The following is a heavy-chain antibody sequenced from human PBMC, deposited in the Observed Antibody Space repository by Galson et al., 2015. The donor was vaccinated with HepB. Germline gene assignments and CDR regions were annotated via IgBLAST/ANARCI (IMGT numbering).Heavy chain of an antibody. CDR3: ARVPKAPLRGMDV. CDR1: GFTFSNYG. CDR2: ISYGGISE. J-gene: IGHJ6*02. Sequence: SLRLSCAASGFTFSNYGMHWVRQAPGKGLEWVAAISYGGISEYYVDPVKGRFTVSRDNSKNTLYLQVNSLRAEDTAVYYCARVPKAPLRGMDVWGQGTTVTVSS. V-gene: IGHV3-30*03.